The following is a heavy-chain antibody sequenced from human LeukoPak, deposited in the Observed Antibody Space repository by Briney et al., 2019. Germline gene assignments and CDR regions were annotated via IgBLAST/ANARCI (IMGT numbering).Heavy chain of an antibody. J-gene: IGHJ4*02. D-gene: IGHD6-19*01. Sequence: SETLSLTCTVSGGSISSYYWSWIRQPPGNGLEWIGYIYYSGSTNYNPSLKSRVTISVDTSKNQFSLKLSSVTAADTAVYYCARLGSGWYSIFDYWGQGTLVTVSS. CDR1: GGSISSYY. CDR2: IYYSGST. V-gene: IGHV4-59*08. CDR3: ARLGSGWYSIFDY.